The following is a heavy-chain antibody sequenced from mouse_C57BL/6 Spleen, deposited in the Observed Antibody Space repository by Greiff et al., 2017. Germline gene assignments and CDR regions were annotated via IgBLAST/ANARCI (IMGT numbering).Heavy chain of an antibody. V-gene: IGHV1-52*01. Sequence: VKLQQPGAELVRPGSSVKLSCKASGYTFTSYWMHWVKQRPIQGLEWIGNIDPSDSETHYNQKFKDKATLTVDKSSSTAYMQLSSLTSEDSAVYYCSRSGAGFVYAMDYWGQGTSVTVAS. CDR1: GYTFTSYW. J-gene: IGHJ4*01. CDR2: IDPSDSET. CDR3: SRSGAGFVYAMDY.